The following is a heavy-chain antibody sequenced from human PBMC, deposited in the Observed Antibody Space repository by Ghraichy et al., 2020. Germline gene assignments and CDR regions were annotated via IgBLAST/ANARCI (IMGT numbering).Heavy chain of an antibody. D-gene: IGHD3-3*01. V-gene: IGHV3-7*01. J-gene: IGHJ4*01. CDR3: ARVIGYYDWWSGDYTDD. Sequence: GGSLRLSCVASGFTFSRSCMRWVRQAPAKGLEWVANIALVGSQKYHVDSVKGRFTISRDNSENSLYLQMNSLRAEDTAVYYCARVIGYYDWWSGDYTDDWGQGTLVTVSS. CDR2: IALVGSQK. CDR1: GFTFSRSC.